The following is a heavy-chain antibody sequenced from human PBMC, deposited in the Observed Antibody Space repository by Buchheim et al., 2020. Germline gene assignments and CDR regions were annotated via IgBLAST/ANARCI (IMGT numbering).Heavy chain of an antibody. Sequence: QVQLVESGGGVVQPGRSLRLSCAASGFTFSSYAMHWVRQAPGKGLEWVAVISYDGSNKYYADSVKGRFTISRDNSKNKLYLQMNSLRAEDTAVYYCARDSFRYSYGYYFDYWGQGTL. CDR1: GFTFSSYA. J-gene: IGHJ4*02. V-gene: IGHV3-30-3*01. D-gene: IGHD5-18*01. CDR3: ARDSFRYSYGYYFDY. CDR2: ISYDGSNK.